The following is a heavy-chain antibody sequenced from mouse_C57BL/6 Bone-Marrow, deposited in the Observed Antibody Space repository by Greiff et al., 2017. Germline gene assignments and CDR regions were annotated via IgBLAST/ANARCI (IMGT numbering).Heavy chain of an antibody. Sequence: VQLQQPGAELVNPGASVKLSCKASGYTFTSYWMHWVKQRPGQGLEWIGMIHPNSGSTNYNEKFKSKATLTVDKSSSTAYMQLSSLTSEDSAVYYCAGYYGSSLAWFAYWGQGTLVTVSA. D-gene: IGHD1-1*01. CDR3: AGYYGSSLAWFAY. V-gene: IGHV1-64*01. CDR1: GYTFTSYW. CDR2: IHPNSGST. J-gene: IGHJ3*01.